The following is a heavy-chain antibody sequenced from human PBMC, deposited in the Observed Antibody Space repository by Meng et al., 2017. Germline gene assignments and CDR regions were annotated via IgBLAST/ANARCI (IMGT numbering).Heavy chain of an antibody. CDR3: ARDEDIAAAGKLFGDY. J-gene: IGHJ4*02. CDR1: LYNLPDYY. V-gene: IGHV1-2*05. CDR2: INPKCGDT. Sequence: LVQAGGDVKSPRPIVKVSCKPSLYNLPDYYRHGGRRAPGQGLKWMGRINPKCGDTHYAQNFQARVTMTGDTSISKAYMELSGLRSDHTVMYNCARDEDIAAAGKLFGDYWGQGTLVTVSS. D-gene: IGHD6-25*01.